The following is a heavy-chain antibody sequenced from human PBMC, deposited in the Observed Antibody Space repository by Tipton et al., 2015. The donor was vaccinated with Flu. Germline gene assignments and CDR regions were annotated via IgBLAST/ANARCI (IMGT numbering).Heavy chain of an antibody. D-gene: IGHD2-15*01. V-gene: IGHV1-69*15. J-gene: IGHJ4*02. CDR3: ARDRCSGASCYFDF. Sequence: QLVQSGAEVKKPGSSVKVSCKASGGTFSSYSISWMRQAPGHGLEWMGRIIPISGTTNYAQKFQGRVTITADESTGTAYMELSRLRPDDTAVYYCARDRCSGASCYFDFWGQGTLVTVSS. CDR2: IIPISGTT. CDR1: GGTFSSYS.